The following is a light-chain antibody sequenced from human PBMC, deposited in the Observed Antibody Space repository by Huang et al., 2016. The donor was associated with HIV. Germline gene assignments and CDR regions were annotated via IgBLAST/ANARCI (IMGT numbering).Light chain of an antibody. CDR1: ENINNN. CDR2: DAS. J-gene: IGKJ2*01. Sequence: EIVMTQSPVTLSVSPGERATLSCRASENINNNFAWYQQKPGQAPRLLIYDASTRATDIPARFSGSGSGTEFARTINSLQSEDSAVYYCQQYDHWPETFGQGTRLEIK. V-gene: IGKV3-15*01. CDR3: QQYDHWPET.